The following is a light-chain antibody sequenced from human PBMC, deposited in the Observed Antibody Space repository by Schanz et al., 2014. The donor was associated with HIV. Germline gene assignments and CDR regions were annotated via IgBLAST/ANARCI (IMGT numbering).Light chain of an antibody. CDR2: GVD. Sequence: QSALTQPASVSGSPGQSISISCTGTSSDIGPYNCVSWYQQRPGKAPKLVISGVDYRPSGVSSRFSGSKSGSAASLTISGLQAEDEADYYCSSFRDTNTVVFGGGTKVTVL. CDR3: SSFRDTNTVV. V-gene: IGLV2-14*03. J-gene: IGLJ3*02. CDR1: SSDIGPYNC.